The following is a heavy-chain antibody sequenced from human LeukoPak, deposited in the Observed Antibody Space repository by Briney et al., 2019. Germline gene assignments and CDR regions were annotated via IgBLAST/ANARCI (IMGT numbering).Heavy chain of an antibody. CDR1: GYTFTSHY. CDR2: INPSGGST. CDR3: AGRYGSETYYSFDY. V-gene: IGHV1-46*01. D-gene: IGHD3-10*01. J-gene: IGHJ4*02. Sequence: ASVKVSCKASGYTFTSHYMHWVRQAPGQGLEWMGIINPSGGSTSYAQKFQGRVTMTRDTSTSTVYMELRGLRSEDTAVNYCAGRYGSETYYSFDYWGQGTLVTVSS.